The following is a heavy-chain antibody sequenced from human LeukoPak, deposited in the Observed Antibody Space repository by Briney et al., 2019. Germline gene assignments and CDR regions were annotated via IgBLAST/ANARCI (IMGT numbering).Heavy chain of an antibody. CDR2: IYLDDDK. V-gene: IGHV2-5*02. J-gene: IGHJ3*02. Sequence: SGPTLVKPTQTLTLTCTFSGFSLSTTGVGVGWIRQPPGKALEWLALIYLDDDKRYSPSLKTRLTISKDTSKNQVVLTMTNMDPVDTATYYCARSLYYYDSSGYLTDAFDIWGQGTMVTVSS. D-gene: IGHD3-22*01. CDR3: ARSLYYYDSSGYLTDAFDI. CDR1: GFSLSTTGVG.